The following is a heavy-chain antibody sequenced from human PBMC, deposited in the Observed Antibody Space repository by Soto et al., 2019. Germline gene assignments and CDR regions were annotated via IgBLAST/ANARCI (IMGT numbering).Heavy chain of an antibody. J-gene: IGHJ5*02. V-gene: IGHV3-7*01. CDR1: GFTFSSYW. D-gene: IGHD2-2*01. CDR2: IKQDGSEK. CDR3: ARVSCSSTSCYAGTGWFDP. Sequence: GGSLRLSCAASGFTFSSYWMSWVRQAPGKGLEWVANIKQDGSEKYYVDSVKGRFTISRDNAKNSLYLQMNSLRAEDTAVYYCARVSCSSTSCYAGTGWFDPWGQGTLVTVSS.